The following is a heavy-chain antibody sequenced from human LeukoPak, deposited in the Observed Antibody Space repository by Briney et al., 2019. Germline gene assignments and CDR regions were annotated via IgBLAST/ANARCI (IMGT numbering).Heavy chain of an antibody. CDR1: GASVSSSTYS. D-gene: IGHD3-10*01. Sequence: SETLSLTCAVSGASVSSSTYSWSWIRQPPGKTLEWIAYIYYSGSTTYNPSLKSRVTISLDTSTNQFSLKLTSVTAADTAVYYCASDYGSGSYRFDYWGQGTLVTVSS. J-gene: IGHJ4*02. CDR3: ASDYGSGSYRFDY. CDR2: IYYSGST. V-gene: IGHV4-61*01.